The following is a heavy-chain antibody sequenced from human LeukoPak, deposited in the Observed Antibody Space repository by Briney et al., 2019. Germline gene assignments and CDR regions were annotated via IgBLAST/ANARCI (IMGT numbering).Heavy chain of an antibody. J-gene: IGHJ4*02. CDR3: AKDVATVGIVDF. CDR2: ISWDGNSI. CDR1: GFTFDDYT. V-gene: IGHV3-43*01. D-gene: IGHD2-21*01. Sequence: GGSLRLSCAASGFTFDDYTMHWARQAPGKGLEWVALISWDGNSIYYADSVKGRFTISRDNGKNSLYLQMLNLRTEDTAFYYCAKDVATVGIVDFWGQGTLVTVSS.